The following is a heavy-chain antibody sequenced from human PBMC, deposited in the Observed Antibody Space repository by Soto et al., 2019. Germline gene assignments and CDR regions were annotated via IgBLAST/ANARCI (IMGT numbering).Heavy chain of an antibody. CDR1: GFSFSAYA. CDR3: ASAADYYYDTSRY. CDR2: ISPNGNNN. J-gene: IGHJ4*02. D-gene: IGHD3-22*01. V-gene: IGHV3-30-3*01. Sequence: GGSLRLSCAAPGFSFSAYALHWVRQAPGKALAWVAAISPNGNNNYYADSVKGRFTISRDTSKSTLYLQMTSLRPEDTAVYYCASAADYYYDTSRYWGQGTLVTVSS.